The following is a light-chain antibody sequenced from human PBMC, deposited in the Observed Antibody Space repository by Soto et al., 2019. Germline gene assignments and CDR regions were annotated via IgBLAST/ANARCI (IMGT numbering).Light chain of an antibody. J-gene: IGLJ1*01. V-gene: IGLV2-23*01. CDR3: CSYAGSSTYV. Sequence: QSALTQPASVSGSPGQSITISCTETSSDFGSYNLVSWYQQHPGKAPKLMIYEDSKRPSGVSNRFSGSKSGNTASLTISGLQAEDDADYYCCSYAGSSTYVFGTGTQLTVL. CDR2: EDS. CDR1: SSDFGSYNL.